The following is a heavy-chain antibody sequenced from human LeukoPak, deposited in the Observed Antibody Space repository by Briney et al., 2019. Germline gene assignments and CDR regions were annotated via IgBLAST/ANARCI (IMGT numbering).Heavy chain of an antibody. CDR3: AKDDERRGRLVQDY. J-gene: IGHJ4*02. Sequence: HPGGSLRLSCAASGFTFSTHSMSWVRQAPGKGPDWVSAISHDANYIFYADSVKGRFTISRDNSKNTLYLQMSSLRAEDTAVYYCAKDDERRGRLVQDYWGQGTLVTVSS. D-gene: IGHD6-19*01. CDR2: ISHDANYI. V-gene: IGHV3-23*01. CDR1: GFTFSTHS.